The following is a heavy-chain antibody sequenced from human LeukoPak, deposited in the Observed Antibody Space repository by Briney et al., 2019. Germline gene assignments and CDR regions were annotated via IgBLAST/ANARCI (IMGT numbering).Heavy chain of an antibody. V-gene: IGHV1-18*01. CDR1: GYTFTSYG. CDR2: ISAYNGNT. J-gene: IGHJ6*03. CDR3: ARATETTVIPHYYYYYMDV. D-gene: IGHD4-11*01. Sequence: GASVKVSCKTSGYTFTSYGISWVRQAPGQGLEWMGWISAYNGNTNYAQKLQGRVTMTTDTSTSTAYMELRSLRSDDTAVYYCARATETTVIPHYYYYYMDVWGKGTTVTVSS.